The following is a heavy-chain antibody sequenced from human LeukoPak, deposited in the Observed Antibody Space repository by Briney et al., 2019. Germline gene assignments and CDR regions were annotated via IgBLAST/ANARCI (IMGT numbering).Heavy chain of an antibody. V-gene: IGHV1-46*01. CDR2: INPSGGST. CDR1: GYTFTSYY. J-gene: IGHJ6*02. CDR3: ARIASHYYYGMDV. Sequence: ASVKVSCKASGYTFTSYYMHWVRQAPGQGLEWMGIINPSGGSTSYAQKFQGRVTMTRDTSTSTAYMELRSLRSDDTAVYYCARIASHYYYGMDVWGQGTTVTVSS. D-gene: IGHD2-21*01.